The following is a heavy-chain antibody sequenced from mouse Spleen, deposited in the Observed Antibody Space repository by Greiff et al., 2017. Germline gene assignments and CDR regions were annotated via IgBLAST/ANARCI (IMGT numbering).Heavy chain of an antibody. Sequence: QVQLQQSGPELVRPGASVKISCKAPGYTFTSHWMQWVRQRPGQGLEWIGEIFPGSGSTYYNEKFKGTATLTVDTSSSTAYMQLSSLTSEDSALYFCAYYDGLCYSFGYWGQGTPVTRSS. D-gene: IGHD6-1*01. V-gene: IGHV1-56*01. CDR1: GYTFTSHW. J-gene: IGHJ4*01. CDR2: IFPGSGST. CDR3: AYYDGLCYSFGY.